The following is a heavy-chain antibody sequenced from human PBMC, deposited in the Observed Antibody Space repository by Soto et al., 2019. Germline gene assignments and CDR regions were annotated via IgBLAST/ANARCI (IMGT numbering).Heavy chain of an antibody. Sequence: GGSLRLSCAASGFTFSTYDMHWVRQATGKGLEWVSAIGAADDPYYSGSVKGRFTISRENAKSSLSLQMNSLRVGDTAVYYCARDPYSSGWFVNPLDYWGQGTLVTVSS. CDR1: GFTFSTYD. V-gene: IGHV3-13*05. J-gene: IGHJ4*02. CDR3: ARDPYSSGWFVNPLDY. CDR2: IGAADDP. D-gene: IGHD6-19*01.